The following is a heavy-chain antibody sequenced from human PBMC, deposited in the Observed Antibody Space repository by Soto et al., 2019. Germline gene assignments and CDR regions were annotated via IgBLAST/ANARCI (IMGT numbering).Heavy chain of an antibody. D-gene: IGHD6-19*01. V-gene: IGHV1-69*13. CDR2: TIPMFATA. CDR3: ARGLFGQQWLVGFDT. Sequence: SVKVSCKASGGSFSNYIIAWVRQAPGQGLEWMGGTIPMFATAQYAQKLQGRVTMTADESTSTAYMDLTSLRSDDTAVYYCARGLFGQQWLVGFDTWGQGTLVTVSS. CDR1: GGSFSNYI. J-gene: IGHJ4*02.